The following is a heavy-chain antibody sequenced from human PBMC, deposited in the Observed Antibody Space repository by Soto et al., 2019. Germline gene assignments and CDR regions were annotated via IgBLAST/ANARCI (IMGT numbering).Heavy chain of an antibody. CDR1: GFTFSSFS. J-gene: IGHJ6*02. V-gene: IGHV3-48*01. CDR3: ARAWSGSYRSYGMDV. Sequence: EVQLVESGGDLVQPGGSLRLSCAASGFTFSSFSMNWVRQTPGKGLEWVSYISGGGDTVYYTESVRGRFTSSRDNARNSLYLQMTSLRGEDTAMYYCARAWSGSYRSYGMDVWGQGTTVTVSS. CDR2: ISGGGDTV. D-gene: IGHD1-26*01.